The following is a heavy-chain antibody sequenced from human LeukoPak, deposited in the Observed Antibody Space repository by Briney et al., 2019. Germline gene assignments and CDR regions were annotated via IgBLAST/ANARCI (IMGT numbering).Heavy chain of an antibody. V-gene: IGHV5-10-1*01. D-gene: IGHD5-18*01. CDR3: ARARVDTAMADFDY. Sequence: GESLKISCKASGYRFPSYWITWVRQMPGEGLEWMGGIDPIDSYNTYSPSFQGHVTISADKSIATVYLQWSSLKASDTAMYYCARARVDTAMADFDYWGQGTLVTVSS. J-gene: IGHJ4*02. CDR2: IDPIDSYN. CDR1: GYRFPSYW.